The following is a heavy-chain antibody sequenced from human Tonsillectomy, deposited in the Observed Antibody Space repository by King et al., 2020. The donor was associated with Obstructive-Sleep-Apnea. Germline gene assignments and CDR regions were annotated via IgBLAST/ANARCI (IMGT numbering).Heavy chain of an antibody. D-gene: IGHD2-15*01. Sequence: QLQESGPGLVKPSEPLSLTCRVSNYSISSGFYWGWIRQPPGKGLEWIGSINYSGKTNDNPSLKSRVTMSIDTSKNQFSLKLTSVTAADTAIYYCVRRGSWSSFDYWGQGTLVTVSS. CDR3: VRRGSWSSFDY. CDR1: NYSISSGFY. J-gene: IGHJ4*02. CDR2: INYSGKT. V-gene: IGHV4-38-2*01.